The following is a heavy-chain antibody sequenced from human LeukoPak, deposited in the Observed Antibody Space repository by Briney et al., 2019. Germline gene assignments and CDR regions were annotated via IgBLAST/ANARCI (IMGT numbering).Heavy chain of an antibody. J-gene: IGHJ6*02. V-gene: IGHV3-48*02. D-gene: IGHD3-9*01. Sequence: GGSLRLSCAASGFAFSSYSMNWVRQAPGKGLEWVSYISSSSSTIYYADSVKGRFTISRDNAKNSLYLQMNSLRDEDTAVYYCAREGAYYDILTGYSTAPGDYYGMDVWGQGTTVTVSS. CDR2: ISSSSSTI. CDR1: GFAFSSYS. CDR3: AREGAYYDILTGYSTAPGDYYGMDV.